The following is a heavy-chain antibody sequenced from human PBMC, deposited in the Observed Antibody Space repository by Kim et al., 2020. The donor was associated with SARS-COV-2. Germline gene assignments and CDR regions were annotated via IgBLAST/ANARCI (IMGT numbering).Heavy chain of an antibody. J-gene: IGHJ4*02. CDR3: ARDTAMVGDFDY. Sequence: SETLSLTCTVSGGSISSSSYYWGWIRQPPGKGLEWIGSIYYSGSTYYNPSLKSRVTISVDTSKNQVSLKLSSVTAADTAVYYCARDTAMVGDFDYWGQGTLVTVSS. D-gene: IGHD5-18*01. CDR1: GGSISSSSYY. V-gene: IGHV4-39*01. CDR2: IYYSGST.